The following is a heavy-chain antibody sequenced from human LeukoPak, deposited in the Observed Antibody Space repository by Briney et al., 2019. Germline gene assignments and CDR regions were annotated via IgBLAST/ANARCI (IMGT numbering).Heavy chain of an antibody. CDR2: IYYSGST. CDR1: GGSISSSSDY. V-gene: IGHV4-39*01. J-gene: IGHJ3*02. CDR3: ASRPRGNAIDI. Sequence: SETQSLTCTVSGGSISSSSDYWGWILQPPGKGLEWIGSIYYSGSTYYNPSLKSRVTVSVDTSKNQFSLKLSSVTAADTAVYYCASRPRGNAIDIWGQGTMVTVSS.